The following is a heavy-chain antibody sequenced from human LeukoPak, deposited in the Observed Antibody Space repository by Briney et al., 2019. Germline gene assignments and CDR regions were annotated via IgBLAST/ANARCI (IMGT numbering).Heavy chain of an antibody. J-gene: IGHJ4*02. CDR3: AKSYDYVWGSYRYIAAQKRFDY. CDR2: INHSGST. V-gene: IGHV4-34*01. D-gene: IGHD3-16*02. CDR1: GGSFSGYY. Sequence: EASETLSLTCAVYGGSFSGYYWSWLRQPPGKGLEWIGEINHSGSTNYNPSLKSRVTISVDTSKNQFSLKLSSVTAADTAVYYCAKSYDYVWGSYRYIAAQKRFDYWGQGTLVTVSS.